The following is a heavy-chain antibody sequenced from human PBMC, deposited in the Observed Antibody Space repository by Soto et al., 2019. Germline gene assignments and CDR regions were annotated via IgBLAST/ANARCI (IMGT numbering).Heavy chain of an antibody. D-gene: IGHD1-26*01. V-gene: IGHV3-7*04. J-gene: IGHJ4*02. CDR1: GFTFSSYW. CDR2: IKQDGGEK. CDR3: GRDLRDWDSGSYSYDY. Sequence: GGSLRLSCAASGFTFSSYWMSWVRQAPGKGLEWVANIKQDGGEKNYVDSVRGRFTISRDNAKKSLCLQMNSLRAEDTAVYYCGRDLRDWDSGSYSYDYWGQGTLVTVSS.